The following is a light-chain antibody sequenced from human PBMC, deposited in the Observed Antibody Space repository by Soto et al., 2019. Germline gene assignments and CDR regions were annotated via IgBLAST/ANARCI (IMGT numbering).Light chain of an antibody. CDR2: GAS. J-gene: IGKJ1*01. V-gene: IGKV3-20*01. CDR3: QQYGTSPRS. Sequence: EIVLTQSPGTLSLSPGDRATLSCRASQSVTGSYLAWYQHKPGQAPSLLIYGASSRATGIPNRFSGSGSGTDFTLTISGLEPEDFAVYYCQQYGTSPRSFGQGTKVDI. CDR1: QSVTGSY.